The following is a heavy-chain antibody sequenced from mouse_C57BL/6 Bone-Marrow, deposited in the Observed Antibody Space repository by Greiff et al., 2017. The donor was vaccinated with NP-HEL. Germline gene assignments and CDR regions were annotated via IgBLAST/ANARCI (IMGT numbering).Heavy chain of an antibody. V-gene: IGHV5-17*01. J-gene: IGHJ3*01. D-gene: IGHD1-1*01. Sequence: EVKVVESGGGLVKPGGSLKLSCAASGFTFSDYGMHWVRQAPEQGLEWVAYISSGSSTTYYADTVKGRFTLSRDNAKNTLFLQMPSLRSEDTAMYYCANYGSSSWFAYWGQGTLVTVSA. CDR2: ISSGSSTT. CDR1: GFTFSDYG. CDR3: ANYGSSSWFAY.